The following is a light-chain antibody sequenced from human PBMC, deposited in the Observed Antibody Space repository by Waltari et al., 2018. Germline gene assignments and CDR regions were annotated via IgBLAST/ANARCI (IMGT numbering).Light chain of an antibody. V-gene: IGKV4-1*01. CDR2: WAS. CDR3: QQYYSSPVT. Sequence: DIVMTQSPDSLAVSLGERATINCKSSQSALYRSDNKNYLGWYQQKPGLPPKLLIYWASTRESGVPDRFSGSGSGTDFTLTISSLQAEDVAVYYCQQYYSSPVTFGQGTRLEIK. CDR1: QSALYRSDNKNY. J-gene: IGKJ5*01.